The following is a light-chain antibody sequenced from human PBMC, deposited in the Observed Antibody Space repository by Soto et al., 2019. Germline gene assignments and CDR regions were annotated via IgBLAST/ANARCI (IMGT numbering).Light chain of an antibody. V-gene: IGKV3-15*01. Sequence: TQSPGTLSLSPGERVTLSCKASQTINNNYVAWYQQKPGQAPRLLIYGASTRATGIPARFSGSGSGTEFTLTIDSLQSDDFAVYYCQQYDNWPPITFGQGTRLEI. CDR1: QTINNN. CDR3: QQYDNWPPIT. J-gene: IGKJ5*01. CDR2: GAS.